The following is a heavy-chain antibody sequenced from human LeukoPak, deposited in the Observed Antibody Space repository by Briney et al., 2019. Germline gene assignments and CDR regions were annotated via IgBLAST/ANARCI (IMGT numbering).Heavy chain of an antibody. CDR3: ARDQWRLFDY. Sequence: GGSLRLSYAASGFTFSSYWMSWVRQAPGKGLEWVANIEQDGSEDYYVDSVKGRFTISRDNAKNSLYLQMNSLRAEDTAVYYCARDQWRLFDYWGQGTLVTVSS. J-gene: IGHJ4*02. CDR2: IEQDGSED. CDR1: GFTFSSYW. D-gene: IGHD2-21*02. V-gene: IGHV3-7*04.